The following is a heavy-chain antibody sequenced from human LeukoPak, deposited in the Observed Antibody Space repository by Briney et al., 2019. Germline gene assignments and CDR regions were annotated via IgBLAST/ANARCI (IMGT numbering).Heavy chain of an antibody. D-gene: IGHD3-22*01. CDR1: GFTFSNYW. V-gene: IGHV3-7*01. CDR3: ARNYYDSGGYYVY. Sequence: GGSLRLSCVVSGFTFSNYWMSWVRQAPGKGLEWVANIKQDGSEKSYVGSLKGRFTISRDNAKNSLYLQMNNLRAEDTAVYYCARNYYDSGGYYVYWGQGTLVTVSS. CDR2: IKQDGSEK. J-gene: IGHJ4*02.